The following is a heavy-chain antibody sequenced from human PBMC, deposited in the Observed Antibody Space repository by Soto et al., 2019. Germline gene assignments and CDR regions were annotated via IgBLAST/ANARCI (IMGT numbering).Heavy chain of an antibody. CDR1: GGTFSRSG. D-gene: IGHD5-18*01. Sequence: QVQLVQSGTEVKKPGASVKVSCKASGGTFSRSGFHWVRQAPGQGLKWMERIVPSVDTTNYAQKFQARVTISADQFTSTVYMQLRSLRSEDTAVYYCARCPQPPDTADPYAVDVWGQGTRVIVSS. CDR3: ARCPQPPDTADPYAVDV. J-gene: IGHJ6*02. V-gene: IGHV1-69*18. CDR2: IVPSVDTT.